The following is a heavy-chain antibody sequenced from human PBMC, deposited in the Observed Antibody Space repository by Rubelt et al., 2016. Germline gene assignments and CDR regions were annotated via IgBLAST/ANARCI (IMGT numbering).Heavy chain of an antibody. D-gene: IGHD5-24*01. CDR2: INHSGST. J-gene: IGHJ4*02. V-gene: IGHV4-34*01. Sequence: QVQLQQWGAGLLKPSETLSLTCAVYGGSFSGYYWSWIRQPPGKGLEWIGEINHSGSTNYNPSLKSGVTISVDTSKNQFSLKLSSVTAADTAVYYCARDGPRDGYSVDYGGQGTLVTVSS. CDR3: ARDGPRDGYSVDY. CDR1: GGSFSGYY.